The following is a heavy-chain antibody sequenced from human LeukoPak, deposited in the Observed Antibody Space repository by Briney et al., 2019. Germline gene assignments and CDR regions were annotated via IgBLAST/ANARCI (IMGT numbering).Heavy chain of an antibody. Sequence: ASVKVSCKVSGYTLTELSMHWVRQAPGKGLEWMGGFDPEDGETIYAQKFQGRVTMTEDTSTDTAYMELSSPRSEDTAVYYCATVHGDDRWFDPWGQGTLVTVSS. J-gene: IGHJ5*02. CDR3: ATVHGDDRWFDP. CDR2: FDPEDGET. D-gene: IGHD4-17*01. V-gene: IGHV1-24*01. CDR1: GYTLTELS.